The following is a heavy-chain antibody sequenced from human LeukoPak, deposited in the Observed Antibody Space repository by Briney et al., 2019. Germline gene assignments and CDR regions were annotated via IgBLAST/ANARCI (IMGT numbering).Heavy chain of an antibody. V-gene: IGHV3-23*01. CDR2: ISGSGSGGRT. CDR1: GFAFSSYA. D-gene: IGHD6-13*01. Sequence: GGSLRLSCAASGFAFSSYAMSWVRQAPGQGLEWVSSISGSGSGGRTYYADSVKGRFTISRDNAKNTLYLQMNSLRAEDTAVYYCASDSSSWYSVVEDYWGQGTLVTVSS. CDR3: ASDSSSWYSVVEDY. J-gene: IGHJ4*02.